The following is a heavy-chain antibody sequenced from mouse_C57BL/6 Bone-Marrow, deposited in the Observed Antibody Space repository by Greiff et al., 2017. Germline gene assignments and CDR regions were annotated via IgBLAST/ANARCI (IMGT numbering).Heavy chain of an antibody. Sequence: ESGAELARPGASVKMSCKASGYTFTSYTMHWVKQRPGQGLEWIGYINPSSGYTKYNQKFKDKATLTADKSSSTAYMQLSSLTSEDSAVYYGARWDYYGSSYFDYWGQGTTLTVSS. CDR3: ARWDYYGSSYFDY. CDR1: GYTFTSYT. D-gene: IGHD1-1*01. CDR2: INPSSGYT. J-gene: IGHJ2*01. V-gene: IGHV1-4*01.